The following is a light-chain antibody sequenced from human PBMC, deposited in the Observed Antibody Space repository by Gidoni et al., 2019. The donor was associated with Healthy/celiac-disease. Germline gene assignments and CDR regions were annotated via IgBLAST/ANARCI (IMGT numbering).Light chain of an antibody. CDR3: QQSYSTAVT. Sequence: DTQITQSPSSLSASVGDRVTITCRASQSISSYLNWYQQKPGKAPKVLLYAAYSLQSGVTSRCSGSGSVTDFTLTISSLQPEDFATYYWQQSYSTAVTFGQGTKVEIK. J-gene: IGKJ1*01. CDR2: AAY. CDR1: QSISSY. V-gene: IGKV1-39*01.